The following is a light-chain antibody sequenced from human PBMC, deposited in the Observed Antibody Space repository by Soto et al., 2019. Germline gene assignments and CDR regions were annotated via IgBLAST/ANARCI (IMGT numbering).Light chain of an antibody. CDR2: GAS. CDR1: QSLTSSY. J-gene: IGKJ2*01. CDR3: QHYNYWPYT. V-gene: IGKV3-20*01. Sequence: EIVLTQSPGTLSLSPGERATLSCRASQSLTSSYLAWYQQKPGQSPRLLIYGASRRATGIPDRFSGSGSGTDFTLTISSLQSEDFAVYYCQHYNYWPYTFGQGTKVDIK.